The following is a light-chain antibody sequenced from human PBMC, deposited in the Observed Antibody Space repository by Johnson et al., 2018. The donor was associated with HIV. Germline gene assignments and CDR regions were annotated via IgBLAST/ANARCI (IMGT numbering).Light chain of an antibody. Sequence: QSVLTQAPSASGTPGQGVTISCSGSSSNIGSNYVSWYQQFPGAAPKLLIYENDKRPSGIPDRFSGSKSGTSANLGITGLQTGDEADYYCATWDRSLTIGGVFGTGTKVTVL. CDR1: SSNIGSNY. V-gene: IGLV1-51*01. CDR3: ATWDRSLTIGGV. J-gene: IGLJ1*01. CDR2: END.